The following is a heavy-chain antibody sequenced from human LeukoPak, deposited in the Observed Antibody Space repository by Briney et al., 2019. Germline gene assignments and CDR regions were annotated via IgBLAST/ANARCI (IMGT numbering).Heavy chain of an antibody. CDR3: ARDGTAAGLYFDL. CDR2: IKQDGGEK. CDR1: GFTFSSYW. D-gene: IGHD6-13*01. J-gene: IGHJ4*01. V-gene: IGHV3-7*01. Sequence: GGSLRLSCGVSGFTFSSYWMNWVRQAPGKGLEWVASIKQDGGEKSYVDSVKGRFTISRDNAKNSLYLQMSSLRAEDTAVYYYARDGTAAGLYFDLWGQGTLVTVSS.